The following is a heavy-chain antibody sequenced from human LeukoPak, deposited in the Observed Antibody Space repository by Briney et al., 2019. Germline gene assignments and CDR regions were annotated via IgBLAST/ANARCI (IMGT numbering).Heavy chain of an antibody. CDR2: TRYDGKNK. CDR1: GFTFSRYG. Sequence: PGGSLRLSCAPSGFTFSRYGMHWVRQAPGKGLEWVAFTRYDGKNKYYADSVKGRFTISRDNSKNTLYLQMNSLRTEDTAVYYCARASQYNILTGFIVGAMDDFDYWGQGTLVTVSS. CDR3: ARASQYNILTGFIVGAMDDFDY. V-gene: IGHV3-30*02. J-gene: IGHJ4*02. D-gene: IGHD3-9*01.